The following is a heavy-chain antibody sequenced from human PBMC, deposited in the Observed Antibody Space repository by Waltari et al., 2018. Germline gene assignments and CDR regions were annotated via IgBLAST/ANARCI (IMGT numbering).Heavy chain of an antibody. CDR2: IKQDGSEK. Sequence: EVQLVESGGGLVQPGGSLRLSCAASGFTFSSSWMSWVRQAPGRGPEWVANIKQDGSEKYYVDSVKGRFTISRDNAKNSLYLQMNSLRAEDTAVYYCARESGYYDSSGYPPYYFDYWGQGTLVTVSS. D-gene: IGHD3-22*01. J-gene: IGHJ4*02. CDR1: GFTFSSSW. CDR3: ARESGYYDSSGYPPYYFDY. V-gene: IGHV3-7*01.